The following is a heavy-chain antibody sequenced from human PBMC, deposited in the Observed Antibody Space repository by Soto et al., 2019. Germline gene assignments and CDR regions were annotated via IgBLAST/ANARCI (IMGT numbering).Heavy chain of an antibody. Sequence: SETLSLTCGVSGYSVTSSDYYWAWIRQPPGKGLEWIGSMFYSGLTYYNPSLKSRVTLSVDTSKNQFSVRLNSVTAADTAVYYCAPLSVSLSGPYGIHVWGQGTTVTVSS. CDR1: GYSVTSSDYY. J-gene: IGHJ6*02. V-gene: IGHV4-39*01. CDR3: APLSVSLSGPYGIHV. D-gene: IGHD2-15*01. CDR2: MFYSGLT.